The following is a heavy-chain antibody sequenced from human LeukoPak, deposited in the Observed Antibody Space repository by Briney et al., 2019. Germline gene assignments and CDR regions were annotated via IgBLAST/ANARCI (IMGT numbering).Heavy chain of an antibody. CDR3: ARGPDKTIAAAGTDAFDI. CDR1: GVSFSGYY. CDR2: INHSGST. Sequence: PSETLSLTCAVYGVSFSGYYWSWIRQPPGKGLEWIGEINHSGSTNYNPSLKSRVTISVDTSKNPFSLKLSSVTAADTAVYYCARGPDKTIAAAGTDAFDIWGQGTMVTVSS. V-gene: IGHV4-34*01. J-gene: IGHJ3*02. D-gene: IGHD6-13*01.